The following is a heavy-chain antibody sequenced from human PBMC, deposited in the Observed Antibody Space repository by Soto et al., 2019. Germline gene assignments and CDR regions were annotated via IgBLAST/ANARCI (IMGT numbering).Heavy chain of an antibody. CDR2: IYYSGST. CDR1: GGSISSYY. V-gene: IGHV4-59*01. Sequence: PSETLSLTCAVSGGSISSYYWSWIRQPPGKGLEWIGYIYYSGSTNYNPSLKSRVTISVDTSKNQFSLKLSSVTAADTAVYYCARVSLPXYYDSSGYHRYYYYGMDVWGQGTTVTVS. J-gene: IGHJ6*02. CDR3: ARVSLPXYYDSSGYHRYYYYGMDV. D-gene: IGHD3-22*01.